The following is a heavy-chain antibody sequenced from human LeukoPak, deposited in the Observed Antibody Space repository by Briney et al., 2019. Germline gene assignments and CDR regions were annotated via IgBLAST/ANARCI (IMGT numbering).Heavy chain of an antibody. CDR2: INPNSGGT. V-gene: IGHV1-2*02. CDR1: GYTPTELS. D-gene: IGHD4-23*01. Sequence: ASVKVSCKVSGYTPTELSMHWVRQAPGQRLEWLGWINPNSGGTNYALKFQGRVTMTRDTSISTAYMELSRLRSDDTAVYYCARGYGGADIDCWGQGTLVTVSS. J-gene: IGHJ4*02. CDR3: ARGYGGADIDC.